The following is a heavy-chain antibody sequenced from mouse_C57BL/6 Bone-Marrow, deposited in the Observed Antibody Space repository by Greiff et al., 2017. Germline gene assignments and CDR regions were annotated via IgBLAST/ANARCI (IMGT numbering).Heavy chain of an antibody. CDR2: INPSNGGT. Sequence: QVQLLQPGTELVKPGASVKLSCKASGYTFTSYWMHWVKQRPGQGLEWIGNINPSNGGTNYNEEFKGKATLTVDKSASTGYMQLSRLKSEDSAVYYCARAGRWLLQTFDYWGQGTTLTVSS. J-gene: IGHJ2*01. D-gene: IGHD2-3*01. CDR3: ARAGRWLLQTFDY. CDR1: GYTFTSYW. V-gene: IGHV1-53*01.